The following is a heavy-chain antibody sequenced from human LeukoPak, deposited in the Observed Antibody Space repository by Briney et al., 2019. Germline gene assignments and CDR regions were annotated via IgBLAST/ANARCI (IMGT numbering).Heavy chain of an antibody. J-gene: IGHJ6*02. V-gene: IGHV3-30*03. D-gene: IGHD6-13*01. CDR1: GFTFSSYS. CDR3: ARESSSSDYGMDV. CDR2: ISYDGSNK. Sequence: GRSLRLSCAASGFTFSSYSMHWVRQAPGKGLEWVAVISYDGSNKYYADSVKGRFTISRDNSKNTLYLQMNSLRAEDTAVYYCARESSSSDYGMDVWGQGTTVTVSS.